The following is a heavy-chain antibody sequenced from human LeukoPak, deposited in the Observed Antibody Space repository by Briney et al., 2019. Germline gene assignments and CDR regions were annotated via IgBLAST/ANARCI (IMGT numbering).Heavy chain of an antibody. CDR1: GGSISSGGYH. CDR3: ARGFGVRGDHNYFDY. CDR2: IYYSGST. Sequence: SETLSLTCTVSGGSISSGGYHWSWIRQHPGKGLEWIGYIYYSGSTYYNPSLKSRVTISVDTSKNQFSLKLSSVTAADTAVYYCARGFGVRGDHNYFDYWGQGTLVTVSS. D-gene: IGHD3-10*01. J-gene: IGHJ4*02. V-gene: IGHV4-31*03.